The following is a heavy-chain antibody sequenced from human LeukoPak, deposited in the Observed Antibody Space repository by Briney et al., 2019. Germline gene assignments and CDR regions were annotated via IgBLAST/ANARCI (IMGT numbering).Heavy chain of an antibody. V-gene: IGHV3-9*01. CDR2: ISWDSSNR. CDR3: AKDIDTGLASGMDV. D-gene: IGHD5-18*01. J-gene: IGHJ6*02. CDR1: GFTFDDYA. Sequence: GGSLRLSCAASGFTFDDYAMHWVRQAPGKGLEWVSGISWDSSNRGYADSVKGRFTISRDNAKNSLYMQMNSLRAEDTALYYCAKDIDTGLASGMDVWGQGTTVTVPS.